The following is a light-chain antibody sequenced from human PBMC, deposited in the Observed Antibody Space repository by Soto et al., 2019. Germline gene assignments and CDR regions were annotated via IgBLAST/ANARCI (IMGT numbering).Light chain of an antibody. Sequence: EIVMTQSPATLSVSPGERATLSCRASQSVSNDFLAWYQQKPGQAPRLLISDTSNRATGTPDRFSGSGSGTDFTLTISSLQSEDFTVYSCLQYHNLWAFGQGTKVDIK. CDR2: DTS. CDR3: LQYHNLWA. CDR1: QSVSNDF. J-gene: IGKJ1*01. V-gene: IGKV3D-15*01.